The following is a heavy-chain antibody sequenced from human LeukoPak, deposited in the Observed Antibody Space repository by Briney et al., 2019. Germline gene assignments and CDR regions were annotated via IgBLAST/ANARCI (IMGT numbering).Heavy chain of an antibody. Sequence: XXQXPGXGLXXVSSISSSSSYIYYADSVKGRVTISRDNAKNSLYLQMNSLRAEDTAVYYCARDYGGSSPFDYWGQGTLVTVSS. D-gene: IGHD4-23*01. CDR2: ISSSSSYI. J-gene: IGHJ4*02. CDR3: ARDYGGSSPFDY. V-gene: IGHV3-21*01.